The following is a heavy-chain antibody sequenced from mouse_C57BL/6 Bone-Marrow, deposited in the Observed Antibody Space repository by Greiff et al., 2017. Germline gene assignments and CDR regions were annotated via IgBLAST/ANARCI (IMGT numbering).Heavy chain of an antibody. J-gene: IGHJ4*01. CDR2: IYPGDGDT. CDR1: GYAFSSSW. Sequence: QVQLQQSGPELVKPGASVKISCKASGYAFSSSWMNWVKQRPGQGLEWIGRIYPGDGDTNYNGKFKGKATLTADKSSSTAYMQLSSLTSEDSAVYFCARGGGAMDDWGQGTSVTVSS. V-gene: IGHV1-82*01. D-gene: IGHD1-1*02. CDR3: ARGGGAMDD.